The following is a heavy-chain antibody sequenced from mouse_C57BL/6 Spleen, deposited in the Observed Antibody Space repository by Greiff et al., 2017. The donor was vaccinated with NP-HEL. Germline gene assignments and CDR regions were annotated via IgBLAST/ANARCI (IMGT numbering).Heavy chain of an antibody. CDR2: INPYNGGT. Sequence: EVQLQQSGPVLVKPGASVKMSCKASGYTFTDYYMNWVKQSHGKSLEWIGVINPYNGGTSYNQKFKGKATLTVDKSSSTAYMELNSLTSEDSAVYYCARSEYGSSYGWYFDVWGTGTTVTVSS. V-gene: IGHV1-19*01. CDR1: GYTFTDYY. D-gene: IGHD1-1*01. J-gene: IGHJ1*03. CDR3: ARSEYGSSYGWYFDV.